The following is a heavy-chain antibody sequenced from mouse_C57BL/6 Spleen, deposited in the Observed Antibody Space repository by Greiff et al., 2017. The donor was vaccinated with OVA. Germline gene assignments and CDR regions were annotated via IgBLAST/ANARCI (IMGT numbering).Heavy chain of an antibody. Sequence: QVQLKESGAELARPGASVKLSCKASGYTFTSYGISWVKQRTGQGLEWIGEIYPRSGNTYYNEKFKGKATLTADKSSSTAYMELRSLTSEDSAVYFCARRYYSNYYFDYWGQGTTLTVSS. CDR3: ARRYYSNYYFDY. J-gene: IGHJ2*01. V-gene: IGHV1-81*01. D-gene: IGHD2-5*01. CDR1: GYTFTSYG. CDR2: IYPRSGNT.